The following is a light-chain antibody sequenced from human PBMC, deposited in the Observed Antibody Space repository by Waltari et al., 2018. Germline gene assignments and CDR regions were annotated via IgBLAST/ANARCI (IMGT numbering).Light chain of an antibody. CDR3: QHYDNYPVA. CDR1: QSISIW. V-gene: IGKV1-5*03. Sequence: DIQMTQSPYTLSASVGDRVSITCRASQSISIWFAWYQQRSGKAPKHLISKSSSFESGVPSRFTGSGSGTEFTLTITNLHPDDFATYYCQHYDNYPVAFGQGTKLEIK. J-gene: IGKJ2*01. CDR2: KSS.